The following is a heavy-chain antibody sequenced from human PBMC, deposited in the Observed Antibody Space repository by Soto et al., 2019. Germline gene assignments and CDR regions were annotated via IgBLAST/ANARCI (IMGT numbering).Heavy chain of an antibody. Sequence: QVQLQQWGAGLLKPSETLSLSCAVYGGSFSGYYWSWIRQPPGKGLEWIGEINHSGSTNYNPSLKSRVTISVDTSKNQFPLKLSSVTAADTAVYYCARRGVGRYYDFWSGYPNRGHDAFDIWGQGTMVTVSS. V-gene: IGHV4-34*01. D-gene: IGHD3-3*01. J-gene: IGHJ3*02. CDR3: ARRGVGRYYDFWSGYPNRGHDAFDI. CDR1: GGSFSGYY. CDR2: INHSGST.